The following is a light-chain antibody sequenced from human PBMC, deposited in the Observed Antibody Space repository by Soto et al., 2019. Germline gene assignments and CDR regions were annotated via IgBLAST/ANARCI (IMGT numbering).Light chain of an antibody. V-gene: IGLV2-14*01. CDR1: SSDVGGYNY. J-gene: IGLJ2*01. Sequence: QSVLTQPASVSGSPGQSITISCTGTSSDVGGYNYVSWYQQHPGKAPKLMIFEVNTRPSGVSNRFSGSKSGNTASLTISGLQPEDESHYYCSSKSIGTTPMLFGGGTKLTVL. CDR2: EVN. CDR3: SSKSIGTTPML.